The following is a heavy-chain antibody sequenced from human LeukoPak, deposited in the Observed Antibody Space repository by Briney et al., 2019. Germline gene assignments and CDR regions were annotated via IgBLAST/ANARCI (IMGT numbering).Heavy chain of an antibody. D-gene: IGHD4-11*01. V-gene: IGHV1-2*06. CDR3: ASGTVTTESYYYYGMDV. CDR1: GYIFTGYH. CDR2: INPNNGGT. J-gene: IGHJ6*02. Sequence: ASVKVSCKASGYIFTGYHMHWVRQAPGQGLEWMGRINPNNGGTNYAQKFQGRVTITADESTSTAYMELSSLRSEDTAVYYCASGTVTTESYYYYGMDVWGQGTTVTVSS.